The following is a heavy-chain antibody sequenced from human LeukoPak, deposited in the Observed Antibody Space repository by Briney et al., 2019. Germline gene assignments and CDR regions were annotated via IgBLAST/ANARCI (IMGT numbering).Heavy chain of an antibody. Sequence: SETLSLTCTVSGGSISSGSYYWSWIRQPAGKGLEWIGYIYYSGSTNYNPSLKSRVTISVDTSKNQFSLKLSSVTAADTAVYYCARDHYYDSSGYYYPYYYYMDVWGKGTTVSISS. CDR2: IYYSGST. CDR1: GGSISSGSYY. CDR3: ARDHYYDSSGYYYPYYYYMDV. J-gene: IGHJ6*03. V-gene: IGHV4-61*10. D-gene: IGHD3-22*01.